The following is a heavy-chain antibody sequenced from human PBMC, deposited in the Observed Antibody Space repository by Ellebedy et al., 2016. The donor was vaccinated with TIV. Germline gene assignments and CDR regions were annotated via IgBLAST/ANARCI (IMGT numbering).Heavy chain of an antibody. V-gene: IGHV3-66*01. CDR1: GFTVSSNY. CDR3: ARVPLDYGDYAGFDP. D-gene: IGHD4-17*01. Sequence: GESLKISCAASGFTVSSNYMSWVRQAPGKGLEWVSVIYSGGSTYYADSVKGRFTISRDNSKNTLYLQMNSLRAEDTAVYYCARVPLDYGDYAGFDPWGQGTLVTVSS. J-gene: IGHJ5*02. CDR2: IYSGGST.